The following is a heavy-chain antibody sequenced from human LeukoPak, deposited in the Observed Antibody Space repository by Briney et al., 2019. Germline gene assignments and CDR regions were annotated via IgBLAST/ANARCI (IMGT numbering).Heavy chain of an antibody. CDR1: GFTFSSYA. V-gene: IGHV3-23*01. J-gene: IGHJ4*02. CDR2: ISGSGGTT. D-gene: IGHD3-10*01. Sequence: GGSLRVSCAASGFTFSSYAMSWVRQAPGEGLEWVSVISGSGGTTYYADSVKGRFTISRDNSKNTLYLQMNSLRAEDTAVYYCAKDGYYGSGYDYSDYWGQGTLVTVSS. CDR3: AKDGYYGSGYDYSDY.